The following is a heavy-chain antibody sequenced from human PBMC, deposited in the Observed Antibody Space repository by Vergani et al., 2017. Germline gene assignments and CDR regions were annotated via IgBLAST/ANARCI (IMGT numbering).Heavy chain of an antibody. CDR3: ATPQTVTTGGMEV. CDR2: VDPEDGET. J-gene: IGHJ6*02. D-gene: IGHD4-17*01. CDR1: GYTFTDHY. Sequence: EVQLVPSGAEVNKPGATMKISCKVSGYTFTDHYMHWVKQAPGKGLGWMGLVDPEDGETIYAEKFKGRDTIAADTSTDTAHLELSSLRSEDTAVYYCATPQTVTTGGMEVWGQGTTVIVSS. V-gene: IGHV1-69-2*01.